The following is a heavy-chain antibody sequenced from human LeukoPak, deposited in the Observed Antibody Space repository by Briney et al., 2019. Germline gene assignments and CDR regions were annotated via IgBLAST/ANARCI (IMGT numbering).Heavy chain of an antibody. D-gene: IGHD2-15*01. J-gene: IGHJ3*02. Sequence: PGGSLRLSCAASGFTFSDYYMNWIRQAPGKGLEWVSYISSSSSYTNYADSVKGRFTISRDNAKNSLYLQMNSLRAEDTAVYYCARDGGVCSGRSCYLEAFDIWGQGTMVTVSS. CDR3: ARDGGVCSGRSCYLEAFDI. V-gene: IGHV3-11*06. CDR1: GFTFSDYY. CDR2: ISSSSSYT.